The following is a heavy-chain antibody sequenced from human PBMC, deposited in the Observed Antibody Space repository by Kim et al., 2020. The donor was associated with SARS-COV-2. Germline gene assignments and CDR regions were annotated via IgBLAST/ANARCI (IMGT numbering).Heavy chain of an antibody. V-gene: IGHV1-69*13. D-gene: IGHD6-25*01. CDR1: GGTFSSYA. CDR3: ARAALQEGYFDY. Sequence: SVKVSCKASGGTFSSYAISWVRQAPGQGLEWMGGIIPIFGTANYAQKFQGRVTITADESTSTAYMELSSLRSEDTAVYYCARAALQEGYFDYWGQGTLVTVSS. CDR2: IIPIFGTA. J-gene: IGHJ4*02.